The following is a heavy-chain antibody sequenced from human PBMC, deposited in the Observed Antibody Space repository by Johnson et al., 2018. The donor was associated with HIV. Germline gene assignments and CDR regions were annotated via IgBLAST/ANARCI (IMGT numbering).Heavy chain of an antibody. V-gene: IGHV3-11*01. CDR1: GFTFSDYY. J-gene: IGHJ3*02. CDR3: ARDPFPRFYAFDI. CDR2: ISSGGSTI. Sequence: VQLVESGGGLVKPGGSLRLSCAASGFTFSDYYMSWIRQAPGQGLEWLSSISSGGSTIYYADSVKGRFPISRDNARNSLYLQMNSLRAEDTAVYYCARDPFPRFYAFDIWGQGTMVTVSS.